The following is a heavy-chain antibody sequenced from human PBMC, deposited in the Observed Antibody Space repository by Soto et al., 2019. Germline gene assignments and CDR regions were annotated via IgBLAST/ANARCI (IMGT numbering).Heavy chain of an antibody. Sequence: CSKSSERTVGSSGVNGVLQARGQGLERMGGIIPLSDAPNYAHNFQGRVTFSADYSTSTAYMEVSGLTSQDTAVYYCAKTRYSGTHYDTHDAFDIWGPGTHVTV. D-gene: IGHD1-26*01. CDR2: IIPLSDAP. CDR1: ERTVGSSG. CDR3: AKTRYSGTHYDTHDAFDI. V-gene: IGHV1-69*01. J-gene: IGHJ3*02.